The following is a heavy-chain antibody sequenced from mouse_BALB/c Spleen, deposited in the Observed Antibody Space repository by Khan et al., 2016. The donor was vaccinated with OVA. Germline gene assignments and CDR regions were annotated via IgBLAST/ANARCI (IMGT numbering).Heavy chain of an antibody. CDR2: INPSSGYT. J-gene: IGHJ2*01. CDR1: GYTFTSYT. Sequence: VQLKQSGAELARPGASVKMSCKASGYTFTSYTMHWAKQRPGQGLERIGYINPSSGYTKYNQKFKDKATLTADKSSSTAYMQLSSLTSEDSAVSYCARTHERWDQGTTLTLSS. V-gene: IGHV1-4*01. CDR3: ARTHER.